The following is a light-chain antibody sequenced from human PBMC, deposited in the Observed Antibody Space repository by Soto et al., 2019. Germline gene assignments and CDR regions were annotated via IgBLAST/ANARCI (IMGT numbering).Light chain of an antibody. CDR3: QQSYYNPT. V-gene: IGKV1-39*01. J-gene: IGKJ1*01. Sequence: DIQMTQSPSSLSASVGDTVTITCRASQSLSNYLHWYQQKPGKAPNLLIYDASRLQSGVPSRFSGSGSGTDFTLTISSLQLEDFAIYYCQQSYYNPTFGQGTKVEIK. CDR1: QSLSNY. CDR2: DAS.